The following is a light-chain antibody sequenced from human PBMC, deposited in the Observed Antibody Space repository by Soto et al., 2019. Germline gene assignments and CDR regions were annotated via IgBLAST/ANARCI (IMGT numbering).Light chain of an antibody. V-gene: IGKV3-11*01. CDR2: DAS. Sequence: EIVLTQSPATLSLSPGERATLSCRASQSVSNYLAWYQQKPGQAPRLLIYDASNRATGIPARFSGSGSGTDFTLTISSLEPEEFEVYYCQQRSNWPPWTFGQATKAEL. J-gene: IGKJ1*01. CDR1: QSVSNY. CDR3: QQRSNWPPWT.